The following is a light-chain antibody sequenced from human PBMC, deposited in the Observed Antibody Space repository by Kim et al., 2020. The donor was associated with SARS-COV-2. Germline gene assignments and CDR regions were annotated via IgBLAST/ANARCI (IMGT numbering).Light chain of an antibody. CDR3: QAWDSMGV. J-gene: IGLJ3*02. Sequence: VSVSSGQTASITCSGDKLGNKFVSWYQQKPGQSPVLVIYQDSRRPSGIPERFSGSNSGNTAALTISGTLTMDEADYYCQAWDSMGVFGGGTQLTVL. V-gene: IGLV3-1*01. CDR1: KLGNKF. CDR2: QDS.